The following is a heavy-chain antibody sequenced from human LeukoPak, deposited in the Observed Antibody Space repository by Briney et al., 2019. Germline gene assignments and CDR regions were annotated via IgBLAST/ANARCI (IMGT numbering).Heavy chain of an antibody. J-gene: IGHJ3*01. V-gene: IGHV4-59*01. CDR1: GDSISSYY. CDR2: IYDSRNT. CDR3: ARAYDDA. D-gene: IGHD3-16*01. Sequence: PSETLSLTCTVSGDSISSYYWSWIRQPPGKGLEWIGYIYDSRNTNYNPSLKSRVTISIDTSKNQFSLKLRSVTAADTAVYYCARAYDDAWGQGKMVTVSS.